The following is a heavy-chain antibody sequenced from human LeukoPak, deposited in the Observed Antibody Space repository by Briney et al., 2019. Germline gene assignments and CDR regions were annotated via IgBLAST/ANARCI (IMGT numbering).Heavy chain of an antibody. CDR1: GGTLSSYA. D-gene: IGHD3-10*01. CDR3: ARSLRYYGSGSYPLNWFDP. CDR2: IIPIFGTA. Sequence: SVKVSCKASGGTLSSYAISWVRQAPGQGLEWMGRIIPIFGTANYAQKFQGRVTITADKSTSTAYMELSSLRSEDTAVYYCARSLRYYGSGSYPLNWFDPWGQGTLVTVSS. J-gene: IGHJ5*02. V-gene: IGHV1-69*06.